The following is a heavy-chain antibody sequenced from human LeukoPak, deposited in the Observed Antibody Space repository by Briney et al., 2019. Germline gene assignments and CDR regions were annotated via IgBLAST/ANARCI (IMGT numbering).Heavy chain of an antibody. J-gene: IGHJ4*02. CDR3: ARDGTTMVRGVIILFDY. V-gene: IGHV3-48*03. Sequence: GGSLRLSCAASGFTFSSYEMNWVRQAPGKGLDWVSYISSSGSTIYYADSVKGRFTISRDNAKNSLYLQMNSLRAEDTAVYYCARDGTTMVRGVIILFDYWGQGTLVTVSS. CDR2: ISSSGSTI. D-gene: IGHD3-10*01. CDR1: GFTFSSYE.